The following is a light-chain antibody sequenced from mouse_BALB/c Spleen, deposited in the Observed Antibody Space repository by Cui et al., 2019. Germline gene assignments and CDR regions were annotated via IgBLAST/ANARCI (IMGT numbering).Light chain of an antibody. CDR3: LQYDEFPFT. V-gene: IGKV14-111*01. J-gene: IGKJ4*01. CDR1: QDINSY. Sequence: DIKLTQSPSSMNASLGKRVTITCKASQDINSYLRWFQQKPGKSPKTLIYRANRLVDGVPSRFSGNRSGQDYSLTISSLEYEDMGIYYCLQYDEFPFTFGSGTKLEIK. CDR2: RAN.